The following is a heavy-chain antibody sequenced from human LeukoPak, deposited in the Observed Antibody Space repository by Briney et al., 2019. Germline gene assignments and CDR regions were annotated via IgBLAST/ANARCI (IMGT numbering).Heavy chain of an antibody. CDR2: IYYSGST. V-gene: IGHV4-59*01. D-gene: IGHD3-22*01. CDR1: GGSISSYY. J-gene: IGHJ4*02. Sequence: PSETLSLTCTVSGGSISSYYWSWIRQPPGKGLEWIGYIYYSGSTNYNPSLKSRVTISVGTSKNQFSLKLSSVTAADTAVYYCARDGRDYYDSSGNYYFDYWGQGTLVTVSS. CDR3: ARDGRDYYDSSGNYYFDY.